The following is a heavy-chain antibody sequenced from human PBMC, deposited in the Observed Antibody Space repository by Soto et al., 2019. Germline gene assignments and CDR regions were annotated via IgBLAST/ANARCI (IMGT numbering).Heavy chain of an antibody. Sequence: QVQLVQSGAEVKKPGSSVKVSCKASGGTFSSYAISWVRQAPGQGLEWMGGIIPIFGTANYAQKFQGRVTITADESTSTAYMELSSVRSEDTAVYYCASRYSYGPLDYYYYGMDVWGQGTTVTVSS. J-gene: IGHJ6*02. D-gene: IGHD5-18*01. CDR1: GGTFSSYA. CDR2: IIPIFGTA. CDR3: ASRYSYGPLDYYYYGMDV. V-gene: IGHV1-69*12.